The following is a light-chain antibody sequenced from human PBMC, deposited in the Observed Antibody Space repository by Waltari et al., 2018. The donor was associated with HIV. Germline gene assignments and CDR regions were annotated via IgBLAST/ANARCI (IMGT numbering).Light chain of an antibody. CDR2: GAS. Sequence: DIVLTQSPDSLAVSLGEGATINCKSSQSISHSSNTKNYLTWLQHKPGQPPKLLIPGASTRESGVPDRFSGSGSGTDFTLTISGLQAEDVAVYYCQQYYNTPRTFGQGTRVEIK. V-gene: IGKV4-1*01. CDR1: QSISHSSNTKNY. J-gene: IGKJ1*01. CDR3: QQYYNTPRT.